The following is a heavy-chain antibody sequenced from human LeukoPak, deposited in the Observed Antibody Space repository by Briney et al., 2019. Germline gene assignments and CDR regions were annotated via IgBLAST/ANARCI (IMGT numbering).Heavy chain of an antibody. V-gene: IGHV3-7*03. J-gene: IGHJ4*02. CDR1: GFTFSSYW. CDR3: AKVLRGWFGELFGGGAHDY. CDR2: IKQDGSEK. D-gene: IGHD3-10*01. Sequence: GGSLRLSCAASGFTFSSYWMSWVRQAPGKGLEWVANIKQDGSEKYYVDSVKGRFTISRDNSKNTLYLQMNSLRAEDTAVYYCAKVLRGWFGELFGGGAHDYWGQGTLVTVSS.